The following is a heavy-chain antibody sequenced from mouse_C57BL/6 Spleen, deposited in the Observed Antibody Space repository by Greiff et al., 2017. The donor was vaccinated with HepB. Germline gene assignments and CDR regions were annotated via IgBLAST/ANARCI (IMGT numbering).Heavy chain of an antibody. Sequence: QVQLQQSGAELVKPGASVKISCKASGYAFSSYWMNWVKQRPGKGLEWIGQIYPGDGDTNYNGKFKGKATLTADKSSSTAYMQLSSLTSEDSAVYFCARWGLRSFYYAMDYWGQGTSVTVSS. D-gene: IGHD2-4*01. CDR1: GYAFSSYW. CDR3: ARWGLRSFYYAMDY. J-gene: IGHJ4*01. V-gene: IGHV1-80*01. CDR2: IYPGDGDT.